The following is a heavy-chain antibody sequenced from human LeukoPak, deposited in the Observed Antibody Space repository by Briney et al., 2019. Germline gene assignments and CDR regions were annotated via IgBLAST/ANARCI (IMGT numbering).Heavy chain of an antibody. CDR1: GYSISSGYY. D-gene: IGHD5-18*01. CDR3: ARQLYTSMSPFDY. CDR2: VFHSGSA. V-gene: IGHV4-38-2*01. J-gene: IGHJ4*02. Sequence: SETLSLTCGVSGYSISSGYYWGWIRQPPGKGLEWIGSVFHSGSASSYPSLKSRVTISVDTSKNQFSLKLSSVTAADTAVYYCARQLYTSMSPFDYWGQGTLVTVSS.